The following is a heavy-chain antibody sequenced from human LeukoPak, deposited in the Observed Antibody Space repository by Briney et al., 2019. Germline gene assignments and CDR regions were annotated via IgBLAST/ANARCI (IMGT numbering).Heavy chain of an antibody. D-gene: IGHD4-11*01. CDR2: ISTSSSYI. V-gene: IGHV3-21*01. Sequence: TPGGSLRLSCAASGFTFSSYAMHWVRQAPGKGLEWVSSISTSSSYIYYADSVKGRFTISRDNAKNSLYLQMNSLRAEDTAVYYCAREYLNYGPPLDYWGQGTLVTVSS. J-gene: IGHJ4*02. CDR1: GFTFSSYA. CDR3: AREYLNYGPPLDY.